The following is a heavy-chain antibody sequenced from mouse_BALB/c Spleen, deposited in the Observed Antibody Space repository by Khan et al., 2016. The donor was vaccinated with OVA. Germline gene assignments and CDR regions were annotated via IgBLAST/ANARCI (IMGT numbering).Heavy chain of an antibody. V-gene: IGHV2-6-1*01. CDR2: IWSDGST. D-gene: IGHD2-10*01. CDR3: ARQPYCHYYVMDY. CDR1: GVSLTNYG. J-gene: IGHJ4*01. Sequence: QVQLKQSGPGLVAPSQSLSITCTISGVSLTNYGVHWLRQPPGKGLEWLVVIWSDGSTTYTSALKSRLSISKDNSKSQVFLKMNSRQTDDSAMYYCARQPYCHYYVMDYWGQGTSVTVSS.